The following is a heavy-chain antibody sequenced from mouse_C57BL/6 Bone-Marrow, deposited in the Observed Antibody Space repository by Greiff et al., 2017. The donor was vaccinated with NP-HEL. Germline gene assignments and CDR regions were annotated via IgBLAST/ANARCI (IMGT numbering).Heavy chain of an antibody. D-gene: IGHD1-1*01. V-gene: IGHV6-3*01. CDR3: TAPSITTGAWFAY. J-gene: IGHJ3*01. Sequence: EVQGVESGGGLVQPGGSMKLSCVASGFTFSNYWMNWVRQSPEKGLEWVAQIRLKSDNYATHYAESVKGRFTISRDDSKSSVYLQMNNLRAEDTGIYYCTAPSITTGAWFAYWGQGTLVTVSA. CDR2: IRLKSDNYAT. CDR1: GFTFSNYW.